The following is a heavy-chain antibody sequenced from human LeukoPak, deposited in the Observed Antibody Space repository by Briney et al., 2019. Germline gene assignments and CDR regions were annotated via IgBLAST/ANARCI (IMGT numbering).Heavy chain of an antibody. CDR3: ARGTRDGYNYFDY. D-gene: IGHD5-24*01. CDR1: GGSFSGYY. CDR2: INHSGST. V-gene: IGHV4-34*01. Sequence: SETLSLTCAVYGGSFSGYYWSWIRQPPGKGLEWIGEINHSGSTNYNPSLKSRVTISVDTSKNQFSLKLGSVTAADTAVYYCARGTRDGYNYFDYWGQGTLVTVSS. J-gene: IGHJ4*02.